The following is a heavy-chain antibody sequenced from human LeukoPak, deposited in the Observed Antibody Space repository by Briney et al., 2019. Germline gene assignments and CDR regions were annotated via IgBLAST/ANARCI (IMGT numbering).Heavy chain of an antibody. V-gene: IGHV4-39*07. CDR2: IYYSGST. D-gene: IGHD5-18*01. J-gene: IGHJ4*02. CDR1: GGSISSSSYY. CDR3: TKGGIQLWSLFDY. Sequence: SETLSLTCTVSGGSISSSSYYWGWIRQPPGKGLEWIGSIYYSGSTYYNPSLKSRVTISVDTSKNQFSLKLSSVTAADTAVYYCTKGGIQLWSLFDYWGQGTLVTVSS.